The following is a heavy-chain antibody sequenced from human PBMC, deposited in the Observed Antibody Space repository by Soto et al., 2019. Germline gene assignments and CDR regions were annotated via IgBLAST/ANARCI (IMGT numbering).Heavy chain of an antibody. CDR2: ISYDGRNK. Sequence: QVQLVESGGGVVQPGRSLRLSCAASGFIFSTYAMHWVRQAPGKGLEWVTFISYDGRNKYYADSVKDRFTISRDNSKNTLYLLMNSLRTKDTAVYYCAREYDSSGYGYDAFDIWGQGTMVTVSS. CDR3: AREYDSSGYGYDAFDI. CDR1: GFIFSTYA. V-gene: IGHV3-30*04. J-gene: IGHJ3*02. D-gene: IGHD3-22*01.